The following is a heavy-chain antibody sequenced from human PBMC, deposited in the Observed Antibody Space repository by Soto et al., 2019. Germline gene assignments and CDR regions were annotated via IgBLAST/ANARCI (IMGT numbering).Heavy chain of an antibody. V-gene: IGHV3-30-3*01. D-gene: IGHD2-15*01. J-gene: IGHJ3*02. CDR1: GFTFSSYS. CDR3: AREDIVVVVAATPSAFDI. CDR2: ISYDGSNK. Sequence: HPXESLRLSCAASGFTFSSYSMHWVRQAPGKGLEWVAVISYDGSNKYYADSVKGRFTISRDNSKNTLYLQMNSLRAEDTAVYYCAREDIVVVVAATPSAFDIWGQGTMVTVSS.